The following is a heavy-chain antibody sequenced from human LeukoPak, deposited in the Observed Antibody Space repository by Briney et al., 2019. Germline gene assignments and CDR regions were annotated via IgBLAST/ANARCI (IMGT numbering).Heavy chain of an antibody. Sequence: PGGSLRLSCAASGFTFSSYGMHWVRQAPGKGLEWVAFIRYDGSNKYYADSVKGRFTISRDNSKNTLYLQMNSLRAEDTAVYYCAKDLVGARGAFDIWGQGTMVTVSS. D-gene: IGHD2-8*02. J-gene: IGHJ3*02. CDR1: GFTFSSYG. CDR3: AKDLVGARGAFDI. V-gene: IGHV3-30*02. CDR2: IRYDGSNK.